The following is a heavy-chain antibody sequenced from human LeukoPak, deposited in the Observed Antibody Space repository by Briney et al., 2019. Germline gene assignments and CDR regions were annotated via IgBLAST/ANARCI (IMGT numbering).Heavy chain of an antibody. CDR2: ISGSGLLT. CDR3: ANSGSSWYWGY. Sequence: GGSLRLSCAASGLTFSSYSMNWVRQAPGKGLEWVSSISGSGLLTFYADSVKRRFTVSRDNSKDTLYLQINSLRPEDTATYYCANSGSSWYWGYWGQGTLVTVSS. V-gene: IGHV3-23*01. CDR1: GLTFSSYS. J-gene: IGHJ4*02. D-gene: IGHD6-13*01.